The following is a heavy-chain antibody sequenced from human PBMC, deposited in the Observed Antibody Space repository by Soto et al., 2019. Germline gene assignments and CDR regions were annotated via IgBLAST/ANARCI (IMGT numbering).Heavy chain of an antibody. Sequence: EVQLLESGGGLVQPGGSLRLSCAASELSVSSNYLSWVRQAPGKGLEWVSGIYSGGATYHADFVKGRFTFSRDNSKNTLYLQMNSLRVGDTAVYYCARGSYRAFDYWGQGTLVTVSS. CDR3: ARGSYRAFDY. V-gene: IGHV3-53*01. CDR2: IYSGGAT. D-gene: IGHD4-4*01. CDR1: ELSVSSNY. J-gene: IGHJ4*02.